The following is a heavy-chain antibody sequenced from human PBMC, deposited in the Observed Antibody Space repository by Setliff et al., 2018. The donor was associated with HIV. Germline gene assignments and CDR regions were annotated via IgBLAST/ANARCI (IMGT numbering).Heavy chain of an antibody. D-gene: IGHD2-15*01. CDR1: GGSITSGHYY. J-gene: IGHJ1*01. Sequence: PSETLSLTCTVSGGSITSGHYYWGWIRQPPGKGLEWIGNILDGRETFFNPSLKSRVTISVDTSKNQFSLKLSSVTAADTAVYYCARDPYCSGDCCFRYYQHWGRGTLVTVSS. V-gene: IGHV4-39*07. CDR2: ILDGRET. CDR3: ARDPYCSGDCCFRYYQH.